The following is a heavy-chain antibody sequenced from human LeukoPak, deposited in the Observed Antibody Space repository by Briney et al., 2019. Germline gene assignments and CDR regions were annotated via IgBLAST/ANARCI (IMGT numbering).Heavy chain of an antibody. CDR2: INHSGST. CDR3: ARHRRITMVRGVIAPFDY. CDR1: GGSFSGYY. D-gene: IGHD3-10*01. Sequence: SETLSLTCAVYGGSFSGYYWSWIRQPPGKGLGWIGEINHSGSTNYNPSLKSRVTISVDTSKNQFSLKLSSVTAADTAVYYCARHRRITMVRGVIAPFDYWGQGTLVTVSS. V-gene: IGHV4-34*01. J-gene: IGHJ4*02.